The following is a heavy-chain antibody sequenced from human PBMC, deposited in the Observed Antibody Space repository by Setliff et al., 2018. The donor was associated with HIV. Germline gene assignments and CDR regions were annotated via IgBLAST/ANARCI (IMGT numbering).Heavy chain of an antibody. Sequence: SETLSLTCTVSGGSISSGSFYWSWIRQPAGKGLEWIGHIYTSGSTDYNPSLKSRVTISVDTSENQFSLKLSSVTAADTAVYYCARSYYNFANGYYYYYYMDVWGKGTTVTVSS. CDR1: GGSISSGSFY. D-gene: IGHD3-3*01. V-gene: IGHV4-61*09. J-gene: IGHJ6*03. CDR2: IYTSGST. CDR3: ARSYYNFANGYYYYYYMDV.